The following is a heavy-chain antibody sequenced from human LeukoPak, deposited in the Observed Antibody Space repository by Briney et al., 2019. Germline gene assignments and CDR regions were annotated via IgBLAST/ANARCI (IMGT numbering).Heavy chain of an antibody. J-gene: IGHJ4*02. D-gene: IGHD2-15*01. CDR1: GGTFNSYA. V-gene: IGHV1-69*06. CDR2: IIPIFGTT. CDR3: TGYCSGGSCYEPSFDY. Sequence: ASVKVSCKASGGTFNSYAISWVRQAPGQGLEWMGGIIPIFGTTNYARKFRGRVTLTADKSTRTAYMELSSLRSEDTAVYYCTGYCSGGSCYEPSFDYWGQGTLVTVSS.